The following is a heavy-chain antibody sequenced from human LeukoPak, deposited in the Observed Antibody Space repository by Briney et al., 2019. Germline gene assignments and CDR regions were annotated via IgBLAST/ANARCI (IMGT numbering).Heavy chain of an antibody. V-gene: IGHV3-23*01. Sequence: GGSLRLSCTASGFTFGDYAMSWVRQAPGKGLEWASAISGSGGSTYYAASVRGRFTISRDYSKNTLYLRMNSLRAEDTAIYYCAKEEGSEAVADYWGQGTLVTVSS. D-gene: IGHD6-19*01. CDR3: AKEEGSEAVADY. CDR1: GFTFGDYA. J-gene: IGHJ4*02. CDR2: ISGSGGST.